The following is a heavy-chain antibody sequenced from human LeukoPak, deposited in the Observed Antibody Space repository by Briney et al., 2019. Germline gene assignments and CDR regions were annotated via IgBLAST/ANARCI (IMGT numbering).Heavy chain of an antibody. J-gene: IGHJ4*02. V-gene: IGHV3-23*01. D-gene: IGHD2-2*01. CDR1: GFTVSNYA. Sequence: PGGSLRLSCGASGFTVSNYAMSWARQAPGKGLEWVSAISGGRDNTFYADSVKGRFTVSRDNSKNTLYLQMDSLRVEDTAIYYCVPGHCDRITCYAGFDYWGQGTLVTVSS. CDR3: VPGHCDRITCYAGFDY. CDR2: ISGGRDNT.